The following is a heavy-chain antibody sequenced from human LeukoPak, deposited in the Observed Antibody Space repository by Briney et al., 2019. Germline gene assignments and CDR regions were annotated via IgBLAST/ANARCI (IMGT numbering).Heavy chain of an antibody. D-gene: IGHD6-19*01. CDR2: IYHSGST. Sequence: SETLSLTCTVSGGSISSSSYYWGWIRQPPGKGLEWIGYIYHSGSTYYNPSLKSRVTISVDRSKNQFSLKLSSVTAADTAVYYCARVMAHSSGWYMRYYFDYWGQGTLVTVSS. J-gene: IGHJ4*02. CDR3: ARVMAHSSGWYMRYYFDY. CDR1: GGSISSSSYY. V-gene: IGHV4-39*07.